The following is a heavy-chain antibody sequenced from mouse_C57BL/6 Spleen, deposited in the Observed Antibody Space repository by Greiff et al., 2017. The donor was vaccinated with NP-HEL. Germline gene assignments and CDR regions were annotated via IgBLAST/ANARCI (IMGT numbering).Heavy chain of an antibody. CDR1: GYTFTSYD. Sequence: VQLQESGPELVKPGASVKLSCKASGYTFTSYDINWVKQRPGQGLEWIGWIYPRDGSTKYNEKFKGKATLTVDTSSSTAYMELHSLTSEDSAVYFCARKGLYYDLYYFDYWGQGTTLTVSS. J-gene: IGHJ2*01. CDR3: ARKGLYYDLYYFDY. D-gene: IGHD2-4*01. CDR2: IYPRDGST. V-gene: IGHV1-85*01.